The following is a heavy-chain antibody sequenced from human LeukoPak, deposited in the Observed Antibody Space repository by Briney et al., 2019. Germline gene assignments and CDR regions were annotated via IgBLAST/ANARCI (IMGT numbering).Heavy chain of an antibody. J-gene: IGHJ4*02. CDR3: ATAAGVRRGLDY. V-gene: IGHV1-24*01. D-gene: IGHD1-1*01. Sequence: GASVKVSCKVSGYTLTELSMHWVRQAPGKGLEWMGGFDPEDGETIYAQKFQGRVTMTEDTSTDTAYMELSSLRSEDTAVYYCATAAGVRRGLDYWGQGTLVTVSS. CDR1: GYTLTELS. CDR2: FDPEDGET.